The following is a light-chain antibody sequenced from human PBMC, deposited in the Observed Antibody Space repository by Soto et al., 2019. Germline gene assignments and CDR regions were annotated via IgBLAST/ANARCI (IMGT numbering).Light chain of an antibody. CDR2: GAS. Sequence: ECSTRCSRYSQSVSSSYLAWYQQKPGQAPRLLIYGASSRATGISDRFGGRGSGTAVTVTLRRLASEDLAVYYCQQSGSSPGVSLGAGTKVDIK. J-gene: IGKJ3*01. CDR3: QQSGSSPGVS. V-gene: IGKV3-20*01. CDR1: QSVSSSY.